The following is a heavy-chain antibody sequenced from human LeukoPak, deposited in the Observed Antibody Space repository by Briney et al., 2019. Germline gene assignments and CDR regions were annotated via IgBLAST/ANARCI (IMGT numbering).Heavy chain of an antibody. J-gene: IGHJ4*02. CDR3: ARDLLGDSSGYYPYYFDY. Sequence: SETLSLTCTVSGYSISSGYYWGWIRQPPGKGLEWIGSIYHSGSTYYNPSLKSRVTISVDTSKNQFSLKLSSVTAADTAVYYCARDLLGDSSGYYPYYFDYWGQGTLVTVSS. CDR2: IYHSGST. V-gene: IGHV4-38-2*02. CDR1: GYSISSGYY. D-gene: IGHD3-22*01.